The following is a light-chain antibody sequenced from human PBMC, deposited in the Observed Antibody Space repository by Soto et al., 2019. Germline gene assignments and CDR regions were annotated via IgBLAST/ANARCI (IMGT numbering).Light chain of an antibody. CDR3: CSYAGSYSWV. Sequence: QSALTQPPSVSGSPGQSVTIPCTGTSSDVGGYNRVSWYQQPPGTAPKLMIYDVTKRPSGVPDRISGSKSGNTASLTISRLQAEDEADYYCCSYAGSYSWVFGGGTKLTVL. V-gene: IGLV2-11*01. CDR1: SSDVGGYNR. CDR2: DVT. J-gene: IGLJ2*01.